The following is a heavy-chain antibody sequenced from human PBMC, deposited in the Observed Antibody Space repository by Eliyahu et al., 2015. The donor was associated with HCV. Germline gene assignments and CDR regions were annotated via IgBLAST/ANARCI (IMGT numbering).Heavy chain of an antibody. D-gene: IGHD6-19*01. Sequence: QLQLHESGPGLVKPSETLSLTCTVSGGSVNNSSYYWGWIRQPPGKGLEWIGNIYFTGGTHCNPSLKSRVTISVDTSKNQFSLKLTSVSAPDTAVYYCASLLYSSGWSVAYWGQGTLVTVSS. V-gene: IGHV4-39*01. CDR1: GGSVNNSSYY. J-gene: IGHJ4*02. CDR3: ASLLYSSGWSVAY. CDR2: IYFTGGT.